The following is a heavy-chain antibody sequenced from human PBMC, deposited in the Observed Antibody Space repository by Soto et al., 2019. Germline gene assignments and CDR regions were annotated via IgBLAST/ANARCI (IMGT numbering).Heavy chain of an antibody. CDR3: ARRTRATQYYYYFYGMDV. CDR1: GGSISTYY. V-gene: IGHV4-59*01. J-gene: IGHJ6*02. Sequence: SGTLSLTCTVSGGSISTYYWTWIRQPPGKGLEWIGYISHSGSTNYNPSLKSRLTISLNTSKKHFSLKLSSVTAADKAVYYCARRTRATQYYYYFYGMDVWGQGTTVTVSS. CDR2: ISHSGST.